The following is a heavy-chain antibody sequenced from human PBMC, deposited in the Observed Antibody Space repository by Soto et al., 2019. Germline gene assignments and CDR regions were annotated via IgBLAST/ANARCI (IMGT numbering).Heavy chain of an antibody. V-gene: IGHV3-7*01. CDR3: ACSGNYYDFWSGYPYYYYYMDV. CDR2: IKQDGSEK. D-gene: IGHD3-3*01. Sequence: EVQLVESGGGLVQPGGSLRLSCAASGFTFSSYWMSWVRQAPGKGLEWVANIKQDGSEKYYVDSVKGRFTISRDNAKNSLYLQMNSLRAEDTALYYCACSGNYYDFWSGYPYYYYYMDVWGKGTTVTVSS. CDR1: GFTFSSYW. J-gene: IGHJ6*03.